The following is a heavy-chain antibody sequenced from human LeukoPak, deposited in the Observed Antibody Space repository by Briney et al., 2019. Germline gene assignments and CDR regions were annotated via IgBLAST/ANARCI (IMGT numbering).Heavy chain of an antibody. Sequence: GASVKVSCKASGYTFTGYYMHWVRQAPGQGLEWMGWINPNSSGTNYAQKFQGRVTMTRDTSISTAYMELSRLRSDDTAVYYCAREQMVRGVVSGSGRAPYYYYGMDVWGQGTTVTVSS. CDR1: GYTFTGYY. D-gene: IGHD3-10*01. CDR2: INPNSSGT. CDR3: AREQMVRGVVSGSGRAPYYYYGMDV. V-gene: IGHV1-2*02. J-gene: IGHJ6*02.